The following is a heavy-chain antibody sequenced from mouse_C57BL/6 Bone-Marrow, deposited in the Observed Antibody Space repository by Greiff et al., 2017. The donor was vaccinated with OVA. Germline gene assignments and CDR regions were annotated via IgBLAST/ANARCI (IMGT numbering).Heavy chain of an antibody. V-gene: IGHV1-50*01. CDR3: ARCGYDYDGDDPYAMDY. CDR2: IDPSDSYT. J-gene: IGHJ4*01. Sequence: QVQLQQPGAELVKPGASVKLSCKASGYTFTSYWMQWVKQRPGQGLEWIGEIDPSDSYTNYNQKFKGKATLTVDKSSSTAYMQLSSLTSEDSAVYYCARCGYDYDGDDPYAMDYWGQGTSVTVSS. D-gene: IGHD2-4*01. CDR1: GYTFTSYW.